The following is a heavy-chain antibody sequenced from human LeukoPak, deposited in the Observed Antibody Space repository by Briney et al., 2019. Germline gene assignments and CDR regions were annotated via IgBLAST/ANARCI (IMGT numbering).Heavy chain of an antibody. J-gene: IGHJ2*01. Sequence: GGSLRLSCAASGFTFSSYWMSWVRQAPGKGLEWVANIKQDGSEKYYVDSVKGRFTISRDNAKNSLYLQMNSLRAEDTAVYYCARGLDGGNGDWYFDLWGRGTLVTVSS. V-gene: IGHV3-7*01. CDR1: GFTFSSYW. CDR3: ARGLDGGNGDWYFDL. CDR2: IKQDGSEK. D-gene: IGHD4-23*01.